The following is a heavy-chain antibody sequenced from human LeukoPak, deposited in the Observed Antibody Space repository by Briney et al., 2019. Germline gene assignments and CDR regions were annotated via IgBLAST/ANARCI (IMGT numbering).Heavy chain of an antibody. J-gene: IGHJ6*02. Sequence: GGSLRLSCAASGFTFSSYGMHWVRQAPGKGLEWVAVISYDGSNKYYADSVKGRFTISRDNSKNTLCLQMNSLRAEDTAVYYCASRELYGPNYYYYYGMDVWGQGTTVTVSS. V-gene: IGHV3-30*03. CDR3: ASRELYGPNYYYYYGMDV. D-gene: IGHD2-2*02. CDR2: ISYDGSNK. CDR1: GFTFSSYG.